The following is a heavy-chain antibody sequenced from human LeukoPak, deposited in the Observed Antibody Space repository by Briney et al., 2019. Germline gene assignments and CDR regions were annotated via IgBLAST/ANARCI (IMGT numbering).Heavy chain of an antibody. J-gene: IGHJ4*02. CDR2: ISSSSSYI. CDR3: AKVRSGSYSQFDY. V-gene: IGHV3-21*04. D-gene: IGHD1-26*01. Sequence: PGGSLRLSCAASGFTFSSYAMHWVRQAPGKGLEWVSSISSSSSYIYYADSVKGRFTISRDNAKNSLYLQMNSLRAEDTAVYYCAKVRSGSYSQFDYWGQGTLVTVSS. CDR1: GFTFSSYA.